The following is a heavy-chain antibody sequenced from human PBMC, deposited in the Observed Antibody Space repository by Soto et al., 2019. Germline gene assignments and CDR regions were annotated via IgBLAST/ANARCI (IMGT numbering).Heavy chain of an antibody. CDR3: ATQELELDWFDP. CDR1: GGSVTSRNW. J-gene: IGHJ5*02. Sequence: SETLSLTCTVSGGSVTSRNWWIWVRQPPGKGLEWIGAIHHSGTTDYNPSLKSRATISVDKSKNHFSLRLTSVTAADTALYYCATQELELDWFDPWGQGTLVTVSS. CDR2: IHHSGTT. V-gene: IGHV4-4*02. D-gene: IGHD1-7*01.